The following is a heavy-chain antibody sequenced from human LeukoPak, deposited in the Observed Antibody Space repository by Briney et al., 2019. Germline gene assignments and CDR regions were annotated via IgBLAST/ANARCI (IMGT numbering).Heavy chain of an antibody. V-gene: IGHV3-23*01. CDR3: ARDLALGRFDYYCGMDV. D-gene: IGHD3-10*01. Sequence: PGGSLRLSCAASGFTFSNYGMSWARQAPGKGLEWVSSIGSSANNTHYADSVKGRFTISRDNSKNTLYLQMNSLRAEDTAVYYCARDLALGRFDYYCGMDVWGLGTTVSVSS. J-gene: IGHJ6*02. CDR1: GFTFSNYG. CDR2: IGSSANNT.